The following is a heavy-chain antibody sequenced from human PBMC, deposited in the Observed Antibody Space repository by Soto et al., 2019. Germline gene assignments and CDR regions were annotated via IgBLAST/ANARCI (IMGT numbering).Heavy chain of an antibody. V-gene: IGHV1-2*04. CDR3: ARAAMTTVTTTGFRSFDY. CDR2: INPNSGGT. D-gene: IGHD4-4*01. Sequence: ASVKVSCKASGYTFTGYYMHWVRQAPGQGLEWMGWINPNSGGTNYAQKFQGWVTMTRDTSISTAYMELSRLRSDDTAVYYCARAAMTTVTTTGFRSFDYWGQGTLVTVSS. CDR1: GYTFTGYY. J-gene: IGHJ4*02.